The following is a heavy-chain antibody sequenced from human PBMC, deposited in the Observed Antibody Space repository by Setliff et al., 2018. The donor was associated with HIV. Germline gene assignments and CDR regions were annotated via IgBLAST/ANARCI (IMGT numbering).Heavy chain of an antibody. CDR2: IDSDGSDT. Sequence: LRLSCAASGFTFSSYAMSWVRQAPGKGLEWVSRIDSDGSDTNYADSVKGRFTISRDNSKNTLYLQMNSLRAEDTAVYYCAKGSLNSYYYMDVWGKGTTVTVSS. J-gene: IGHJ6*03. V-gene: IGHV3-23*03. CDR1: GFTFSSYA. CDR3: AKGSLNSYYYMDV.